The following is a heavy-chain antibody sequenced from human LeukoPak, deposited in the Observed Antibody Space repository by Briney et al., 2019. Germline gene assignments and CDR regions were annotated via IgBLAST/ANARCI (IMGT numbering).Heavy chain of an antibody. CDR3: ARGHTDDFWSGYYHFDY. J-gene: IGHJ4*02. Sequence: TSQTLSLTCTVSGGSIRSGDYSWNWIRQHPGKGLEWIGYIYYSGSTNYNPSLKSRVTISVDTSKNQFSLKLSSVTAADTAVYYCARGHTDDFWSGYYHFDYWGQGTLVTVSS. D-gene: IGHD3-3*01. V-gene: IGHV4-31*03. CDR1: GGSIRSGDYS. CDR2: IYYSGST.